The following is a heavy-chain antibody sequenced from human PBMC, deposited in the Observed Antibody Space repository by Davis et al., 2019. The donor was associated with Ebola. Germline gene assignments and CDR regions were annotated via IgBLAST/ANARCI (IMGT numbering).Heavy chain of an antibody. J-gene: IGHJ6*02. Sequence: GGSLRLSCAASGFTFSSYGMHWVRQAPGKGLEWVAVISYDGSNKYYADSVKGRFTISRDNSKNTLYLQMNSLRAEDTAVYYCAKDIVVVPVYYYGMDVWGQGTTVTVS. CDR1: GFTFSSYG. CDR3: AKDIVVVPVYYYGMDV. CDR2: ISYDGSNK. D-gene: IGHD2-2*01. V-gene: IGHV3-30*18.